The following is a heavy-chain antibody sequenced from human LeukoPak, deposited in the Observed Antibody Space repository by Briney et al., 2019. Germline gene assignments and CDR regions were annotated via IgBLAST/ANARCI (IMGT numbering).Heavy chain of an antibody. D-gene: IGHD3-22*01. V-gene: IGHV1-69*13. CDR2: IIPIFGTA. CDR3: ARSSENYYDSSGYSFDY. CDR1: GGTFSSYA. J-gene: IGHJ4*02. Sequence: SVKVSCKASGGTFSSYAISWVRQAPGQGLEWMGGIIPIFGTANYAQKFRGRVTITADESTSTAYMELSSLRSEDTAVYYCARSSENYYDSSGYSFDYWGQGTLVTVSS.